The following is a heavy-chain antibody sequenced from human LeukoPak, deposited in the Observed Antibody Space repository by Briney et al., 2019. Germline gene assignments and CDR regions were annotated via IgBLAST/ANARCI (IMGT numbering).Heavy chain of an antibody. V-gene: IGHV3-7*01. CDR2: IKQDGSEK. CDR1: GFTFSSYS. Sequence: GGSLRPACAASGFTFSSYSMNWVRQAPGKGLEWVSNIKQDGSEKYYVDSVKGRFTISRDNAKNSLYLQMNSLRAEDTAVYYCARRYCSSTSCSKTRYYFDYWGQGTLVTVSS. J-gene: IGHJ4*02. CDR3: ARRYCSSTSCSKTRYYFDY. D-gene: IGHD2-2*01.